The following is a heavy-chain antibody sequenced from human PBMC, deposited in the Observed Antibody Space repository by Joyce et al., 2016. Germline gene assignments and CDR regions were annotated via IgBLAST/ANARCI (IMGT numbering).Heavy chain of an antibody. J-gene: IGHJ4*02. CDR1: GLTLSNYG. Sequence: QVQLVESGGGVVQPGRSLRLSCAASGLTLSNYGVHGVRQGPGKGLEWVAVISYDGIYKYYADSVKGRFTISRDNSKNTVFLEMNSLRTEDTAVYYCAKILTATYSSGWFLDYWGQGTLVTVSS. D-gene: IGHD6-25*01. V-gene: IGHV3-30*18. CDR3: AKILTATYSSGWFLDY. CDR2: ISYDGIYK.